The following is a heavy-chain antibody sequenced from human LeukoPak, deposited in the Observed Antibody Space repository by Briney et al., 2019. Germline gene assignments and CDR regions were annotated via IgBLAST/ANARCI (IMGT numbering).Heavy chain of an antibody. V-gene: IGHV3-23*01. D-gene: IGHD3-10*01. CDR2: ISDSGTST. Sequence: GGSLRLSCAASGFTFSNYAMSWVRQAPGKGLEWVSTISDSGTSTYYADSVKGRFTISRDNSKNTLYLQMDSLIGEDTAIYYCAKVPYSDYGSGRPPFMDVWGQGTTVAVSS. J-gene: IGHJ6*02. CDR1: GFTFSNYA. CDR3: AKVPYSDYGSGRPPFMDV.